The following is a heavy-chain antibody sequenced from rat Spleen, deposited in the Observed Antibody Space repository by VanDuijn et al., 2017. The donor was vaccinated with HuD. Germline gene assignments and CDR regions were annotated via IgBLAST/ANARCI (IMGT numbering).Heavy chain of an antibody. D-gene: IGHD1-11*01. CDR1: GFTFNNYW. J-gene: IGHJ3*01. CDR2: ITNTGGST. CDR3: TRDHGYGGYNWFAY. Sequence: EVQLVESGGGLVQPGRSLKLSCVASGFTFNNYWMTWIRQAPGKGLEWVASITNTGGSTYYPDSVKGRFTISRDNAKSTLYLQMNSLRSEDTATYYCTRDHGYGGYNWFAYWGQGTLVTVSS. V-gene: IGHV5-31*01.